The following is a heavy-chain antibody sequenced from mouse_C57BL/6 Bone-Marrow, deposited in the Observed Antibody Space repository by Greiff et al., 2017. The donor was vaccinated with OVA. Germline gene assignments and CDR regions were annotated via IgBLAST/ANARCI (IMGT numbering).Heavy chain of an antibody. V-gene: IGHV1-64*01. D-gene: IGHD4-1*01. CDR1: GYTFTSYW. CDR2: IHPNSGST. Sequence: QVHVKQPGAELVKPGASVKLSCKASGYTFTSYWMHWVKQRPGQGLEWIGMIHPNSGSTNYNEKFKSKATLTVDKSSSTAYMQLSSLTSEDSAVYYCARGGYWGFAYWGQGTLVTVSA. J-gene: IGHJ3*01. CDR3: ARGGYWGFAY.